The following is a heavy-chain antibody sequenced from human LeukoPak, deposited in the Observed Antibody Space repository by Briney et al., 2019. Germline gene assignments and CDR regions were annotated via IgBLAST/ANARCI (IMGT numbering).Heavy chain of an antibody. J-gene: IGHJ4*02. V-gene: IGHV3-23*01. Sequence: TGGSLRLSCAASGFTFSSYAMSWVRQAPGKGLEWVSAISGSGGSTYYADSMKGRFTVSRDNSKNTLYLQMNSLRAEDTAVYYCANLWELLRGMGYWGQGTLVTVSS. D-gene: IGHD1-26*01. CDR1: GFTFSSYA. CDR3: ANLWELLRGMGY. CDR2: ISGSGGST.